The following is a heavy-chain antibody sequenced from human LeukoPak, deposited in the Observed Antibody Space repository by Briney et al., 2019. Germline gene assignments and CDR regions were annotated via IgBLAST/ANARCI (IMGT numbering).Heavy chain of an antibody. CDR2: MNPNSGNT. CDR1: GYTFTSYD. CDR3: ARGENWGAPYYYYYMDV. J-gene: IGHJ6*03. Sequence: ASVKVSCKASGYTFTSYDINWVRQATGQGLEWMGWMNPNSGNTGYAQKFQGRVTMTRNTSISTAYMELSSLRSEDTAVYHCARGENWGAPYYYYYMDVWGKGTTVTVSS. D-gene: IGHD7-27*01. V-gene: IGHV1-8*01.